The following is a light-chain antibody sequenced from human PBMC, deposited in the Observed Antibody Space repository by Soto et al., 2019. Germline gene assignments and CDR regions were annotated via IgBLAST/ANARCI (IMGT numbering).Light chain of an antibody. CDR2: AAS. CDR3: QQYDNWPPLT. CDR1: QSVSSS. Sequence: EIVMTQSPVTLSVSPGERATLSCRASQSVSSSLAWYQQKPGQAPRLLIYAASTRATGIPARFSGSGSGTEFTLTISSLQSEDFAIYYCQQYDNWPPLTFGGGTKVDIK. J-gene: IGKJ4*01. V-gene: IGKV3-15*01.